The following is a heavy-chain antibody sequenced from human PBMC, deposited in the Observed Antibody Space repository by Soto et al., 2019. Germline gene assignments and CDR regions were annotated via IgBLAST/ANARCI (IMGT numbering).Heavy chain of an antibody. CDR2: IYYSGST. J-gene: IGHJ3*02. CDR3: ARGRYCSSTSCSLGAFDI. Sequence: PSETLSLTCTVSGGSISSGGYYWSWIRQHPGKGLEWIGYIYYSGSTYYNPSLKSRVTISVDTSKNQFSLKLSSVTAADTAVYYCARGRYCSSTSCSLGAFDIWGQGTMVTVSS. D-gene: IGHD2-2*01. CDR1: GGSISSGGYY. V-gene: IGHV4-31*03.